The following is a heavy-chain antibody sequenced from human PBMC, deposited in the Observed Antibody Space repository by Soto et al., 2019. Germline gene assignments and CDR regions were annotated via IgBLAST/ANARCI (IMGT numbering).Heavy chain of an antibody. Sequence: GGSLRLSCAASGFTFSSYAMSWVRQAPGKGLEWVSAISGSGGSTYYADSVKGRFTISRDNSKNTLYLQMNSLRAEDTAVYYCAGIVVPAERYYYYMDVWGKGTTVTVSS. D-gene: IGHD2-2*01. J-gene: IGHJ6*03. CDR1: GFTFSSYA. CDR2: ISGSGGST. CDR3: AGIVVPAERYYYYMDV. V-gene: IGHV3-23*01.